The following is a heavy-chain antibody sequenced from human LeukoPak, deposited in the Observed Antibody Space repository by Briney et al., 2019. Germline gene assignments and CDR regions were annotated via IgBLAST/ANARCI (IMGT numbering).Heavy chain of an antibody. Sequence: SETLSLTCAVYGGSFSGYYWTWIRQTPEKGLEWIGEMNPSGSTSYNPSLKSRVTISVDTSKNQFSLKLSSVTAADMAVYYCARGRQDVTMIVVVMTAVSYYLDVWGKGTTVTVS. CDR2: MNPSGST. J-gene: IGHJ6*03. D-gene: IGHD3-22*01. CDR3: ARGRQDVTMIVVVMTAVSYYLDV. CDR1: GGSFSGYY. V-gene: IGHV4-34*01.